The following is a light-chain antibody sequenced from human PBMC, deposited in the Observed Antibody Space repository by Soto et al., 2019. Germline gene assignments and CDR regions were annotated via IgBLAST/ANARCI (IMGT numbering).Light chain of an antibody. Sequence: QSVLTQPPSASGTPGQRVTISCSGSSSNIGRNSVNWYQHLPGTAPKLLIYNDNERPSGVPDRISGSKSGTSASLAISGLQSEDDADYYCATWDDGLNGQVFGTGTKLTVL. J-gene: IGLJ1*01. CDR1: SSNIGRNS. CDR2: NDN. V-gene: IGLV1-44*01. CDR3: ATWDDGLNGQV.